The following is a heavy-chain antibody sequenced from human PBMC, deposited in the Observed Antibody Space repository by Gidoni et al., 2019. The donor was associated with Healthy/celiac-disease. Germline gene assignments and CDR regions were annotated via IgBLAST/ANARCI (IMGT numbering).Heavy chain of an antibody. CDR1: GGSVSSGSYY. CDR2: IYYSGST. D-gene: IGHD6-13*01. CDR3: AREQQQLFDY. Sequence: QVQLQESGPGLVKPSATLSLTCTVSGGSVSSGSYYWSWIRQPPGKGLEWIGYIYYSGSTNYNPSLKSRVTISVDTSKNQFSLKLSSVTAADTAVYYCAREQQQLFDYWGQGTLVTVSS. V-gene: IGHV4-61*01. J-gene: IGHJ4*02.